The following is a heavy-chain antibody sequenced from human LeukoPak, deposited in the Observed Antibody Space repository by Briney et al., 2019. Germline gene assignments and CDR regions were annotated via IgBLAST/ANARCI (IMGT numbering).Heavy chain of an antibody. CDR2: IYSSWNT. Sequence: SETLSLTCTVSGGSISSSYYYWGWIRQPPGKGLEWIGSIYSSWNTYYNPSLNSRVTISVDTSKSQFSLRLKSVTAADTAVYYCARDRSYDSSGYHHDAFDIWGQGTMVTVSS. D-gene: IGHD3-22*01. V-gene: IGHV4-39*07. CDR1: GGSISSSYYY. CDR3: ARDRSYDSSGYHHDAFDI. J-gene: IGHJ3*02.